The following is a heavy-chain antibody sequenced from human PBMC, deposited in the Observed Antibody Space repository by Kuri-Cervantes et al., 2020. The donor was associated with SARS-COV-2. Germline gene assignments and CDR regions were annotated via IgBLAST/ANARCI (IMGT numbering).Heavy chain of an antibody. J-gene: IGHJ4*02. D-gene: IGHD1-14*01. CDR3: ATSGTSTDHYFDY. Sequence: ASVKVSCKASGYTFTGYYVHWVRQAPGQGLEWMGWINPNSGGTNYAQKFQGWVTMTRDTSISTAYMELSRLRSDDTAVYYCATSGTSTDHYFDYWGQGTLVTVSS. CDR1: GYTFTGYY. CDR2: INPNSGGT. V-gene: IGHV1-2*04.